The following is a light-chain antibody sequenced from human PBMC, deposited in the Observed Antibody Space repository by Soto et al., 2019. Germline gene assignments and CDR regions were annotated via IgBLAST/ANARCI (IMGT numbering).Light chain of an antibody. CDR1: QNISNY. CDR3: QQYGSSPIT. V-gene: IGKV3-20*01. Sequence: IVLTQSPATLSLSPGKRATLSCRASQNISNYLIWYQQKPGQAPRLLIYDVSNRAAGIPARFSGSGSGTDFTLTIRRLEPEDFAVYYCQQYGSSPITFGQGTRLEIK. J-gene: IGKJ5*01. CDR2: DVS.